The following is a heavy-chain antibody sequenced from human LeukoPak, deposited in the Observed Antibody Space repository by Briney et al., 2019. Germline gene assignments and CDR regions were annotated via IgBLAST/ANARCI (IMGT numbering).Heavy chain of an antibody. CDR2: INSDGSST. V-gene: IGHV3-74*01. Sequence: PGGSLRLSCAASGLTFSRYWVHWVRQAPGKGLVWVSRINSDGSSTSYADSVKGRFTISRDNAKNTLYLQMNSLRAEDTAVYYCATLGRVDVADYWGQGTLVTVSS. CDR3: ATLGRVDVADY. D-gene: IGHD7-27*01. J-gene: IGHJ4*02. CDR1: GLTFSRYW.